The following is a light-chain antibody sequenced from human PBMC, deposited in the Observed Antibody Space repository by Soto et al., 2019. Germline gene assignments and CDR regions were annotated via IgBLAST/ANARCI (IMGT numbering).Light chain of an antibody. CDR1: QDISSS. CDR2: AAS. CDR3: QQLRSYPST. Sequence: IPLTQSQSSLSASVEDRVTITCRASQDISSSLAWYQQKPGKATKLLIYAASILQSGVPSRFSGSGFGTDLTLTISSLQAEDLASYFCQQLRSYPSTFGGGTKVEIK. J-gene: IGKJ4*01. V-gene: IGKV1-9*01.